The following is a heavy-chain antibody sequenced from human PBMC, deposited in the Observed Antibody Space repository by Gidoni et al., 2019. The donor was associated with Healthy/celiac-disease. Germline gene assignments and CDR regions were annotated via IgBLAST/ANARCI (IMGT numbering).Heavy chain of an antibody. J-gene: IGHJ3*02. D-gene: IGHD3-10*01. CDR3: ARVRREKDPGWYYYGSGSYSGAFDI. Sequence: QVQLVQSGAEVKKPGSSVKVSCKASGGTFSSYAISWVRQAPGQGLEWMGGIIPIFGTANYAQKFQGRVTITADESTSTAYMELSSLRSEDTAVYYCARVRREKDPGWYYYGSGSYSGAFDIWGQGTMVTVSS. CDR2: IIPIFGTA. CDR1: GGTFSSYA. V-gene: IGHV1-69*01.